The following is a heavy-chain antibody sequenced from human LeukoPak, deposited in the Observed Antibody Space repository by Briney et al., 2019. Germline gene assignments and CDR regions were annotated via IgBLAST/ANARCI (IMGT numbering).Heavy chain of an antibody. CDR1: GFTFSNAW. CDR3: TTNVYAIFGVVGDY. Sequence: GGSLRLSCAASGFTFSNAWMSWVRQAPGKGLEWVGRIKSKTDGGTTDYAAPVKGRFTISRDDSKNTLYLQMNSLKTEDTAVYYCTTNVYAIFGVVGDYWGQGTLVTVSS. CDR2: IKSKTDGGTT. V-gene: IGHV3-15*01. J-gene: IGHJ4*02. D-gene: IGHD3-3*01.